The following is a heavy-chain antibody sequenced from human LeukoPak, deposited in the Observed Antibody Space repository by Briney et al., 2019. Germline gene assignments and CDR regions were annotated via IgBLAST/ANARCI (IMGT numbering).Heavy chain of an antibody. CDR2: ISGSGGTT. CDR3: AKDQIFGVVTTTGYFGY. Sequence: PGGSLRLSCAASGFTFSSYAMNWVRQAPGKGLEWVSGISGSGGTTYYADSVKGRFTISRDNSKNTLYLQMNSLRAEDTAVYYCAKDQIFGVVTTTGYFGYWGQGTLVTVSS. V-gene: IGHV3-23*01. J-gene: IGHJ4*02. D-gene: IGHD3-3*01. CDR1: GFTFSSYA.